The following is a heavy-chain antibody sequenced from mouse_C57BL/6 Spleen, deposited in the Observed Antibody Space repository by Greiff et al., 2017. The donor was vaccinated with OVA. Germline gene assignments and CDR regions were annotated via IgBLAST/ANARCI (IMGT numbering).Heavy chain of an antibody. V-gene: IGHV1-52*01. CDR3: AREGIYYGFAY. CDR2: IDPSDSET. D-gene: IGHD2-1*01. Sequence: QVQLQQPGAELVRPGSSVKLSCKASGYTFTSYWMHWVKQRPIQGLEWIGNIDPSDSETHYNQKFKDQATLTVDKSSSTAYIQLSSLTSEASAVYYCAREGIYYGFAYWGQGTLVTVSA. CDR1: GYTFTSYW. J-gene: IGHJ3*01.